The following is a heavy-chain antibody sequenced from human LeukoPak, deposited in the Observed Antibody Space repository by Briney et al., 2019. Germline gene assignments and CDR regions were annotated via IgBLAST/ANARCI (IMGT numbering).Heavy chain of an antibody. J-gene: IGHJ4*02. Sequence: SETLSLTCDVSGGSVTSTNWWTWVRQPPGKGLEWIGEVHLDGRTNYNPSLKSRVNISVDTSKNQFSLKLSSVTAADTAVYYCARIVGPIYFDYWGQGTLVTVSS. CDR1: GGSVTSTNW. CDR2: VHLDGRT. CDR3: ARIVGPIYFDY. D-gene: IGHD1-26*01. V-gene: IGHV4-4*02.